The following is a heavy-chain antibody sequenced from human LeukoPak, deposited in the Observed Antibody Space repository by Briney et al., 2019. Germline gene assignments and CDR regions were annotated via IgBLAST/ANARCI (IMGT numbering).Heavy chain of an antibody. CDR3: ARGALVRGVIITKYYHYYGMDV. V-gene: IGHV1-69*13. Sequence: ASVNVSCKASGGTFSSCAISWVRQAPGQGLEWMGGIIPIFGTANYAQKFQGRVTITADESTSTAYMELSSLRSEDTAVYYCARGALVRGVIITKYYHYYGMDVWGQGTTVTVSS. CDR1: GGTFSSCA. D-gene: IGHD3-10*01. CDR2: IIPIFGTA. J-gene: IGHJ6*02.